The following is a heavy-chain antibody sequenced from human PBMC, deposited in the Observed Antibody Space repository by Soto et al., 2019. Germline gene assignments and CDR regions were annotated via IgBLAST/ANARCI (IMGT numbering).Heavy chain of an antibody. CDR1: GFSLSTSGVG. Sequence: QITLKESGPTLVKPTQTLTLTCTFSGFSLSTSGVGVGWVRQPPGKALEWLVFIYWDDDKRYSPSLRSRLTINKDPSKNQVVLTMTNVDPVDTATYFCAHRRIGVSQWNYGDFDYWGQGTLVTVSS. CDR2: IYWDDDK. J-gene: IGHJ4*02. V-gene: IGHV2-5*02. D-gene: IGHD6-19*01. CDR3: AHRRIGVSQWNYGDFDY.